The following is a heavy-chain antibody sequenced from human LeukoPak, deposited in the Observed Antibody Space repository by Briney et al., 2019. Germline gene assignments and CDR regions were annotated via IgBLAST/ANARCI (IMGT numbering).Heavy chain of an antibody. J-gene: IGHJ4*02. CDR1: GFTFSSYA. D-gene: IGHD2-21*01. V-gene: IGHV3-23*01. Sequence: PGGSLRLSCAASGFTFSSYAMSWVRQAPGKGLEWVSAISGSGGSTYYADSVKGRFTISRDNSKNTLYLQMNSLRAEDTAVYYCAKGPCYGGGDCYSGYYWGQGTLVTVSS. CDR2: ISGSGGST. CDR3: AKGPCYGGGDCYSGYY.